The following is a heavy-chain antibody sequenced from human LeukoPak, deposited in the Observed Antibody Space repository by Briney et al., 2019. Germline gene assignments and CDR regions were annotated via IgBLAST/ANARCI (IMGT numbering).Heavy chain of an antibody. CDR3: AKDDYFDSSGYVYGMDV. V-gene: IGHV3-23*01. Sequence: PGGPLRLSCAASGFTFSSYAMSWVRQAPGKGLEWVSAISGSGSSTYYADSVKGRFTISRDNSKNTLYLQMNSLRAEDTAVYYCAKDDYFDSSGYVYGMDVWGQGTTVTVSS. D-gene: IGHD3-22*01. CDR2: ISGSGSST. CDR1: GFTFSSYA. J-gene: IGHJ6*02.